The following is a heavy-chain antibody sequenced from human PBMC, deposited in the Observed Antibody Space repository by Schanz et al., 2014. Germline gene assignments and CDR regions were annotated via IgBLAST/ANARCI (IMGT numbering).Heavy chain of an antibody. J-gene: IGHJ4*02. D-gene: IGHD3-10*01. CDR1: GFTFSTYS. CDR3: ARGPIPIQGVPMDF. Sequence: VQLVESGGGLVQPGGSLRLSCAVSGFTFSTYSMNWVRQAPGKGLEWVANIGYDGSEKYYVDSVKGRFTISRDNSKDTLYLQMSGLTPEDTAVYYCARGPIPIQGVPMDFWGQGTLVTVSS. CDR2: IGYDGSEK. V-gene: IGHV3-33*08.